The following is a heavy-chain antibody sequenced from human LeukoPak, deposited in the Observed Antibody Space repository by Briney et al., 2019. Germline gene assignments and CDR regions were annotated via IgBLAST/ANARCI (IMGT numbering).Heavy chain of an antibody. CDR2: ISYDGSNK. Sequence: GGSLRLSCAASGFTFSSYGMHWVRQAPGKGLEWVAVISYDGSNKYYADSVKGRFTISRDNSKNTLYLQMNSLRAEDTAVYYCAKAGYSGYDYFDYWGQGTLVTASS. D-gene: IGHD5-12*01. CDR1: GFTFSSYG. J-gene: IGHJ4*02. V-gene: IGHV3-30*18. CDR3: AKAGYSGYDYFDY.